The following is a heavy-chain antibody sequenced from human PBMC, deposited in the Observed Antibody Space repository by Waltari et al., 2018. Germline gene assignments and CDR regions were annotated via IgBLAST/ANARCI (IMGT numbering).Heavy chain of an antibody. J-gene: IGHJ4*02. Sequence: EVQLVESGGGLVQPGGSLRLSCTASGFTFVNYWMSWVRQAPGKGLQWVAYIKDEGTEESYLDSLKGRFTISRDDAKNSLHLQMNSLRVEDTAIYYCARVSKGIHFDYWGQGTLVTVSS. CDR1: GFTFVNYW. V-gene: IGHV3-7*04. CDR3: ARVSKGIHFDY. CDR2: IKDEGTEE.